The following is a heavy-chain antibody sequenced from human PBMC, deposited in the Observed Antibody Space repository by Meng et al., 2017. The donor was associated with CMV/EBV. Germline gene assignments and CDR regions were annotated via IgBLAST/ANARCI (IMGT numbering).Heavy chain of an antibody. CDR3: ARVVIMVYYYYGMDV. Sequence: GESLKISCAASGFTFSSYSMNWVRQAPGKGLEWVSSISSSGSYIYYADSGKGRFTISRDNTKNSLYLQMNSLRAEDTAVYYCARVVIMVYYYYGMDVWGQGTTVTVSS. J-gene: IGHJ6*02. CDR1: GFTFSSYS. V-gene: IGHV3-21*01. CDR2: ISSSGSYI. D-gene: IGHD3-3*01.